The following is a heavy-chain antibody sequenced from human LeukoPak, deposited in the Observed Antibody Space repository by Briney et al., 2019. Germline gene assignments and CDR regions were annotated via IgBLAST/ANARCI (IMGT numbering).Heavy chain of an antibody. J-gene: IGHJ3*02. Sequence: ASVKVSCKASGYTFTSCDINWVRQATGQGLEWMGWMNPNSGNTGYAQKFQGRVTMTRNTSISTAYMELSSLRSEDTAVYYCARGGEQQLDDAFDIWGQGTTVTVSS. CDR3: ARGGEQQLDDAFDI. CDR1: GYTFTSCD. CDR2: MNPNSGNT. D-gene: IGHD6-13*01. V-gene: IGHV1-8*01.